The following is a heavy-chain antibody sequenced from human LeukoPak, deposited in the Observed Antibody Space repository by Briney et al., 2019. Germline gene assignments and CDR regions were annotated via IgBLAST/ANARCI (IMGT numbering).Heavy chain of an antibody. V-gene: IGHV4-31*03. Sequence: SETLSLTCTVSGGSVSSGGYYWSWIRQHPGKGLEWIGYIYYSGSTYYNPSLKSRVTISVDTSKNQFSLKLSSVTAADTAVYYCARGPYYYDSSGLLLLDYFDYWGQGTLVTVSS. CDR3: ARGPYYYDSSGLLLLDYFDY. J-gene: IGHJ4*02. CDR1: GGSVSSGGYY. CDR2: IYYSGST. D-gene: IGHD3-22*01.